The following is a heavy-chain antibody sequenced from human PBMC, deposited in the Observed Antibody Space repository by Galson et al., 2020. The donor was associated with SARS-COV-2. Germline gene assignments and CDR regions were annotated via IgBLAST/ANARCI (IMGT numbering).Heavy chain of an antibody. CDR1: GFTFSSYW. J-gene: IGHJ4*02. CDR2: IKQDGSEK. D-gene: IGHD6-13*01. V-gene: IGHV3-7*01. Sequence: GESLKISCAASGFTFSSYWMSWVRQAPGKGLEWVANIKQDGSEKYYVDSVKGRFTISRDNAKNSLYLQMNSLRAEDTAVYYCARELYSSSWYLFFFDYWGQGTLVTVSS. CDR3: ARELYSSSWYLFFFDY.